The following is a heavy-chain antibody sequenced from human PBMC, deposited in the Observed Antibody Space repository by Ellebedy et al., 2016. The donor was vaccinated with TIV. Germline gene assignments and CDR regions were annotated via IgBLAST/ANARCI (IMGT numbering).Heavy chain of an antibody. CDR2: ISYDGSNK. CDR1: GFTFSSYA. Sequence: GESLKISCAASGFTFSSYAMHWVRQAPGKGLEWVAVISYDGSNKYYADSVKGRFTISRDNSKNTLYLQMNSLRVEDTAVYYCARKYIYGFDWGQGTLVTISS. V-gene: IGHV3-30*14. D-gene: IGHD5-18*01. CDR3: ARKYIYGFD. J-gene: IGHJ4*02.